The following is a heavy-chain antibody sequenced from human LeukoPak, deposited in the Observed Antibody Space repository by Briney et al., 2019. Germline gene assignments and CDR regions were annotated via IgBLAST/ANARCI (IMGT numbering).Heavy chain of an antibody. CDR3: ASERSVNVGMDV. CDR1: GGSISSSIYY. CDR2: IYYNGST. D-gene: IGHD2-8*01. J-gene: IGHJ6*02. V-gene: IGHV4-39*01. Sequence: SETLSLTCTFSGGSISSSIYYWRWTRQPPGKGLEWIGGIYYNGSTYYNPSLKSRVTISVDTSKIQFSLKLSSVTAADTAVYYCASERSVNVGMDVWGQGTTVTVSS.